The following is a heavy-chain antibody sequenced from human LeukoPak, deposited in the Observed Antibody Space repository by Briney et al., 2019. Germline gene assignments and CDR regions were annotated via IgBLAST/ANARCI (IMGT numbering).Heavy chain of an antibody. V-gene: IGHV3-23*01. J-gene: IGHJ4*02. D-gene: IGHD2-21*01. CDR1: GFTFRSHA. Sequence: GGSLRLSCAASGFTFRSHAMHWVRQAPGKGLEWVSGISAGATSTYYADSVKGHFTISRDNSKNTLYLQMNSLRAEDTAVYYCARSLWPEDYWGQGILVTVSS. CDR3: ARSLWPEDY. CDR2: ISAGATST.